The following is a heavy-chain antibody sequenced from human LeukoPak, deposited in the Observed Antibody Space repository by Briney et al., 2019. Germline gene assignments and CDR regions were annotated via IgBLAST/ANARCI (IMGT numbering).Heavy chain of an antibody. CDR1: GGSISSSSYY. CDR2: IYYSGST. V-gene: IGHV4-39*01. D-gene: IGHD1-26*01. CDR3: AGIVGATSWFDP. J-gene: IGHJ5*02. Sequence: PSEXLSLTCTVSGGSISSSSYYWGWLRQPPGRGREWIGSIYYSGSTYYNPSLKSRVTISVDTCKNQFTLKLSSVTAADTAVYYCAGIVGATSWFDPWGQGTLVTVSS.